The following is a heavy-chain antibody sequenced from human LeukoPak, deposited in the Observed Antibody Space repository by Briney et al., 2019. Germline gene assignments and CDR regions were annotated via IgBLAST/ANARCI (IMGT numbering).Heavy chain of an antibody. CDR2: IYHSGST. CDR3: AREPYYDSGFDP. J-gene: IGHJ5*02. V-gene: IGHV4-4*02. Sequence: SETLSLTCAVSGASISSSNWWSWVRQPPGKGLEWIGEIYHSGSTNYNPSLKSRVTISVDKSKNQFSLMLSSVTAADTAVYYCAREPYYDSGFDPWGPGAQVTVSS. D-gene: IGHD3-3*01. CDR1: GASISSSNW.